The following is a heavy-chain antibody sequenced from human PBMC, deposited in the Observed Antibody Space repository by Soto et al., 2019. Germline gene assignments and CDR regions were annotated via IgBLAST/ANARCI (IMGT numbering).Heavy chain of an antibody. Sequence: EVQLLESGGGLVQPGGSLRLSCAASGFTFSSYAMSWVRQAPGKGLEWVSAISGSGGSTYYADSVKGRFTISRDNSKNTLYLQMNSLRAEDTAVYYCAKHSSYPTMVRGVGEPFDYWGQGTLVTVSS. CDR3: AKHSSYPTMVRGVGEPFDY. CDR1: GFTFSSYA. J-gene: IGHJ4*02. V-gene: IGHV3-23*01. CDR2: ISGSGGST. D-gene: IGHD3-10*01.